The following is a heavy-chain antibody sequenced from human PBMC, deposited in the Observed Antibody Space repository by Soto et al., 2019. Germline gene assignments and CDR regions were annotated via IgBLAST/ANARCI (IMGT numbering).Heavy chain of an antibody. V-gene: IGHV3-48*02. D-gene: IGHD3-22*01. J-gene: IGHJ4*02. CDR2: ISTSSSPR. Sequence: GVPLRLSCTAAGLNFRPHSMHWVRHAQRKGLEWVAYISTSSSPRYYADSVKGRFTISRDNDRKSIYLEMSSLRDEDTAMYYCARDALQCYDSDGRHAGWGPGTRVTVSA. CDR1: GLNFRPHS. CDR3: ARDALQCYDSDGRHAG.